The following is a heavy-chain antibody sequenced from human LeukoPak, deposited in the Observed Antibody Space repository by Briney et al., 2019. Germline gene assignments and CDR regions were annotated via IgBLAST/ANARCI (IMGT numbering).Heavy chain of an antibody. Sequence: SETLSLTCTVSGGSISSSSYYWGWIRQPPGKGLEWIGSIYYSGSTYYNPSLKSRVTISVDTSKNQFSLKLSSVTAADTAVYYCARVIAVAGTSFDYWGQGTLVTVSS. CDR1: GGSISSSSYY. V-gene: IGHV4-39*07. J-gene: IGHJ4*02. D-gene: IGHD6-19*01. CDR3: ARVIAVAGTSFDY. CDR2: IYYSGST.